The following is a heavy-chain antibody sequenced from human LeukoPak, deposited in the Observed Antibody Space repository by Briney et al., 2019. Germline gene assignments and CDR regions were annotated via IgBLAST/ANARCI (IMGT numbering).Heavy chain of an antibody. CDR1: GFSFKDYA. Sequence: GGSLRLSCAASGFSFKDYAMHWVRQSPGKGLEWVAVTSYDESTKYYVDSVRGRFTISRDNSKDTLFLQMNSLRDEDTAFYYCARGGNSDYWGQGTLVTVSS. J-gene: IGHJ4*02. V-gene: IGHV3-30*04. CDR2: TSYDESTK. D-gene: IGHD2-21*01. CDR3: ARGGNSDY.